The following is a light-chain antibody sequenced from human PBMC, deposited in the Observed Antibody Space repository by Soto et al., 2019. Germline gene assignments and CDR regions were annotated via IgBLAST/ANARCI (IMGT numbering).Light chain of an antibody. CDR3: SSFAGGGNPVL. CDR2: EVT. J-gene: IGLJ2*01. V-gene: IGLV2-8*01. CDR1: SSDVGGYNY. Sequence: QSVLTQPPSASGSLGQSVTISCTGTSSDVGGYNYVSWHQQHPGKAPKVMIYEVTKRPPGVPDRFSGSKSGNTASLTVSGLHADDEADYYCSSFAGGGNPVLLGGGTKLTVL.